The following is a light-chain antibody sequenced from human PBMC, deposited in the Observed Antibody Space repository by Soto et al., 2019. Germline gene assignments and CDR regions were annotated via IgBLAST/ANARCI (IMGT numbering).Light chain of an antibody. CDR1: SSNIGNND. CDR2: YDD. J-gene: IGLJ1*01. V-gene: IGLV1-36*01. CDR3: AAWDDLLNGYV. Sequence: QSVLTQPPSVSEAPRQRVTISCSGSSSNIGNNDVNWYQQLPGKAPKLLLYYDDLLPSGVSDRFSGSKSGTSASLAISGLPSEDEDDYYCAAWDDLLNGYVFGTGTKLTVL.